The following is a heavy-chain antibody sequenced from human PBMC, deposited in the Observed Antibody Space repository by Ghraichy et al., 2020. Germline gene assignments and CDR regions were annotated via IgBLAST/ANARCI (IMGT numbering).Heavy chain of an antibody. V-gene: IGHV3-53*01. CDR1: GFTVNSKY. J-gene: IGHJ6*03. CDR3: ARMGGDILTGFYMDV. Sequence: GGSLRLSCAASGFTVNSKYMSWVRQAPGTGLEWVSIIYTGCTTYYADSVKGRFTISRDNSKNTLFLQMNNLRAEDTAVYYCARMGGDILTGFYMDVWGKGTTVTVSS. D-gene: IGHD3-9*01. CDR2: IYTGCTT.